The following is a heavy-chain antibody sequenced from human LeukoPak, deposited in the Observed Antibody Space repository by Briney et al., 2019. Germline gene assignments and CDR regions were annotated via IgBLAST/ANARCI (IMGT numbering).Heavy chain of an antibody. Sequence: GGSLRLSCAASGFTFSSYWMSWVRQAPGKGLEWVANIKEDGSDKKYVGSVKGRFTTSRDNAKNSLYLQMDCLRAEDTAVYYCARMRDGYMGRYYFDYWGQGTLVTVSS. CDR3: ARMRDGYMGRYYFDY. CDR2: IKEDGSDK. CDR1: GFTFSSYW. J-gene: IGHJ4*02. V-gene: IGHV3-7*04. D-gene: IGHD5-24*01.